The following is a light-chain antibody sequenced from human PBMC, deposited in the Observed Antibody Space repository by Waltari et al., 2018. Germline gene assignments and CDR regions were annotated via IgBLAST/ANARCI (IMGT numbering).Light chain of an antibody. CDR1: QSINIY. Sequence: DIQMTQSPSSLSASVGDRVTITCRASQSINIYVNWYQQRPGKAPKLLIYSSSSVQSGVPSRFSGSGSVTDFTLTISSLQPEDFATYYCQQSYVTPTFGPGTKVDIK. J-gene: IGKJ3*01. CDR2: SSS. V-gene: IGKV1-39*01. CDR3: QQSYVTPT.